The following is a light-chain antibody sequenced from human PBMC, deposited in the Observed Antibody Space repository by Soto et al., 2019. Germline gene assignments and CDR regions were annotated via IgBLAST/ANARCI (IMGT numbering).Light chain of an antibody. Sequence: QSALTQPASVSGSPGQSITISCTGTSSDVGSHNFVSWYQQRPGKAPKLMIFEVTKRPSGVSSRFSASKSGNTASLTISGVQAEDEADYFCQSYDFTLGAFWVFGGGTKVTVL. CDR1: SSDVGSHNF. CDR3: QSYDFTLGAFWV. V-gene: IGLV2-23*02. CDR2: EVT. J-gene: IGLJ3*02.